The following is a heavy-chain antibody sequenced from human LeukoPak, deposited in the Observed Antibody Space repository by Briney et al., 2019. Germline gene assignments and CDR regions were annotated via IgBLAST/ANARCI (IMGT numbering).Heavy chain of an antibody. V-gene: IGHV1-69*13. J-gene: IGHJ2*01. CDR3: ARDRYYDSSGYYYEPGWYFDL. CDR1: GYTFTSYG. D-gene: IGHD3-22*01. CDR2: IIPIFGTA. Sequence: SVKVSCKASGYTFTSYGISRVRQAPGQGLEWMGGIIPIFGTANYAQKFQGRVTITADESTSTAYMELSSLRSEDTAVYYCARDRYYDSSGYYYEPGWYFDLWGRGTLVTVSS.